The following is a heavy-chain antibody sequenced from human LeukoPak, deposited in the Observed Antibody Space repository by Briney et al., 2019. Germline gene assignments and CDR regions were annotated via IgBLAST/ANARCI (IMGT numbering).Heavy chain of an antibody. CDR1: GFPFGDYT. CDR3: TREKSYYYDTSGSDY. CDR2: VRSKTYGGTT. D-gene: IGHD3-22*01. J-gene: IGHJ4*02. V-gene: IGHV3-49*03. Sequence: PGRSLRLSCTASGFPFGDYTMSWFRQAPGKGLEWVGFVRSKTYGGTTEYAASVKGRFTMSRDDSKSIAYLQLNSLKTEDTAVYYCTREKSYYYDTSGSDYWGQGTLDTVSS.